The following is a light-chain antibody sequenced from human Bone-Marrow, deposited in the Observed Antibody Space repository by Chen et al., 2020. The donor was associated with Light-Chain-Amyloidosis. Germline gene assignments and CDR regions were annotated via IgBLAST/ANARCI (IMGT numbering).Light chain of an antibody. J-gene: IGLJ2*01. CDR1: SSINVGSYN. CDR2: YYSDSEK. CDR3: MIWPSNAWGVV. Sequence: QPVLTQPPSSSASPGESARLTSTFPSSINVGSYNIYWDQQKPGSPPRYLLYYYSDSEKGQGSGVPSGFSGAKDASANTGILLISGLQSEDEADDYCMIWPSNAWGVVFGGGTKLTVL. V-gene: IGLV5-37*01.